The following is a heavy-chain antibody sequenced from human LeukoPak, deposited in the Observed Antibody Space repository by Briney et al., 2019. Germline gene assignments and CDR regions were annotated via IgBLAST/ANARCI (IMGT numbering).Heavy chain of an antibody. CDR3: ARGEDYDSSGYYDWYFDL. J-gene: IGHJ2*01. D-gene: IGHD3-22*01. V-gene: IGHV4-59*13. CDR2: IYYSGST. CDR1: GGAISSYY. Sequence: SETLSLTCTASGGAISSYYWSWIRQPPGKGLEGIGYIYYSGSTNYNPSLKSRVTISVDTSKNQFSLKLSSVTAADTAVYYCARGEDYDSSGYYDWYFDLWGRGTLVTVSS.